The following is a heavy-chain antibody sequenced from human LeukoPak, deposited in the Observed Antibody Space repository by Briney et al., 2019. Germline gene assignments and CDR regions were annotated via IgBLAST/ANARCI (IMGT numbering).Heavy chain of an antibody. J-gene: IGHJ4*02. CDR2: IYSGGST. Sequence: AGSLTLSCAASGFTVSSNYMSWVRQAPGKGLEWVSVIYSGGSTYYADSVKGRFTISRDNSKNTLYLQMNTLRAEDTAVYYCARGAAAGPYFDYWGQGTLVTVSS. D-gene: IGHD6-13*01. CDR3: ARGAAAGPYFDY. V-gene: IGHV3-53*01. CDR1: GFTVSSNY.